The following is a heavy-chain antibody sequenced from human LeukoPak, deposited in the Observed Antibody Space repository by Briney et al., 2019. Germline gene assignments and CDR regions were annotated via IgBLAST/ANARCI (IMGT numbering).Heavy chain of an antibody. D-gene: IGHD1-26*01. V-gene: IGHV3-30*18. CDR2: ISYDGSNK. J-gene: IGHJ6*02. CDR1: GFTFSSYG. CDR3: AKDLIVGATTYYYYGMDV. Sequence: GRSLRLSCAASGFTFSSYGMHWVRQAPGKGLEWVAVISYDGSNKYYADSVKGRFTISRDNSKNTLYQQMNSLRAEDTAVYYCAKDLIVGATTYYYYGMDVWGRGTTVTVSS.